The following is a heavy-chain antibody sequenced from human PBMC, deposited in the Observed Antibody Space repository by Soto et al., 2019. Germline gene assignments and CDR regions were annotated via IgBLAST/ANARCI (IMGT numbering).Heavy chain of an antibody. J-gene: IGHJ6*03. Sequence: EVQLLESGGGVVQPGGSLRLSCAASGFTFSSYTMTWVRQAPGKGLEWVAAIGSSGGNTDYADSVKGRFTISRDNSKNMLYLPMSSLRVEDTAVYHCAKDGGSSYYYYMDVWGKGTTLTVSS. D-gene: IGHD2-15*01. CDR1: GFTFSSYT. CDR2: IGSSGGNT. V-gene: IGHV3-23*01. CDR3: AKDGGSSYYYYMDV.